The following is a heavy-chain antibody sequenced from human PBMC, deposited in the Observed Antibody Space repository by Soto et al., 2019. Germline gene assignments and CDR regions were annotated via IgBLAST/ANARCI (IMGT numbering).Heavy chain of an antibody. V-gene: IGHV3-9*01. CDR1: GFTFDDYA. CDR2: ISWNSGSI. Sequence: EVQLVESGGGLVQPGRSLRLSCAASGFTFDDYAMHWVRQAPGKGLEWVSGISWNSGSIGYADSVKGRFTISRDNAKNSLYLQMNSLRAEDTALYYCAKDKGGIYYYYYMDVWGKGTTVTVSS. CDR3: AKDKGGIYYYYYMDV. J-gene: IGHJ6*03. D-gene: IGHD6-13*01.